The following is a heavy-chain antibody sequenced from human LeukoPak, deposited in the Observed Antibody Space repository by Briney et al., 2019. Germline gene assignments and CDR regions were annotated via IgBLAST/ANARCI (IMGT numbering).Heavy chain of an antibody. J-gene: IGHJ4*02. CDR2: INRDGSTT. CDR3: ARDKKSGESSEIDY. CDR1: GFTFSNYW. Sequence: GGSLRLSCAASGFTFSNYWVHWVRQAPGKVLVCVSRINRDGSTTNYADSVKVRFTVYREKDKNTLNLQMNSLRAEDTAVYYCARDKKSGESSEIDYWGQGTLVNVFS. D-gene: IGHD3-10*01. V-gene: IGHV3-74*01.